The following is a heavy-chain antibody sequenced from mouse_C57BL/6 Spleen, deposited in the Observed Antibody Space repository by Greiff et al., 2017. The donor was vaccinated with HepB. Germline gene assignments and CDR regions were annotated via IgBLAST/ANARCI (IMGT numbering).Heavy chain of an antibody. CDR2: IRNKANGYTT. J-gene: IGHJ2*01. D-gene: IGHD2-3*01. V-gene: IGHV7-3*01. CDR1: GFTFTDYY. Sequence: EVQLQESGGGLVQPGGSLSLSCAASGFTFTDYYMSWVRQPPGKALEWLGFIRNKANGYTTEYSASVKGRFTISRDNSQSILYLQMNALRAEDSATYYCARYGDDGYVDYWGQGTTLTVSS. CDR3: ARYGDDGYVDY.